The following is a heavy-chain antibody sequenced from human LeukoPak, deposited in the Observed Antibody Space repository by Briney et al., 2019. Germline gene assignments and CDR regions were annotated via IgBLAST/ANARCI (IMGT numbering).Heavy chain of an antibody. Sequence: SETLSLTCTVSGGSISPYYWSWIRQPPGKGLEWIGYIYYTGITNYNPSLKSRATISVDTSKNQFSLKLSSVTAADTAVYYCARGGGVTGSYYYYYYYMDVWGKGTTVTISS. CDR2: IYYTGIT. V-gene: IGHV4-59*01. D-gene: IGHD3-9*01. J-gene: IGHJ6*03. CDR3: ARGGGVTGSYYYYYYYMDV. CDR1: GGSISPYY.